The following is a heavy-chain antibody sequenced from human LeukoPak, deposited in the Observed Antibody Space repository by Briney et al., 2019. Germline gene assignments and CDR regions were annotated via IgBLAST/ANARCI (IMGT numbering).Heavy chain of an antibody. V-gene: IGHV3-30-3*01. CDR1: GFTFSSYA. CDR2: ISYDGSNK. Sequence: PGRSLRLSCAASGFTFSSYAMHWVRQAPGKGLEWVAVISYDGSNKYYADSVKGRFTISRDNSKNTLYLQMNSLRAEDTAVYYCARDSPPPRYDFIPPVRGMDVWGQGTTVTVSS. J-gene: IGHJ6*02. CDR3: ARDSPPPRYDFIPPVRGMDV. D-gene: IGHD3-3*01.